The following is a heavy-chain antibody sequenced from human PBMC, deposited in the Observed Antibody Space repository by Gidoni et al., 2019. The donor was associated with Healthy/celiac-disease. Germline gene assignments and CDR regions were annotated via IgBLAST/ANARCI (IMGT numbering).Heavy chain of an antibody. J-gene: IGHJ4*02. D-gene: IGHD3-9*01. CDR2: ISYDGSNK. V-gene: IGHV3-30-3*01. CDR1: GFPFLSYA. CDR3: ARAQLGPDWLYIFDY. Sequence: QVQLVESGGGVVEPGRSLKLSGAAYGFPFLSYAMHWVRQAPGKGLEWVAVISYDGSNKYYADSVKGRFTISRDNSKNTLYLQMNSLRAEDTAVYYCARAQLGPDWLYIFDYWGQGTLVTVSS.